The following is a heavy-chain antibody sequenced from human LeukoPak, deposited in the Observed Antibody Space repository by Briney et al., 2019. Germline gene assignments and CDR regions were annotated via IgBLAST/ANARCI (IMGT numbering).Heavy chain of an antibody. J-gene: IGHJ4*02. CDR3: ARALPVEPLRD. Sequence: PGGSLRLSCAASTFTFSNYWMSWVRQAPGKGLEWVANIKQDGSEKYYVDSVKGRFTISRDNAKNSLYLQMNSLRAEDTAVYYCARALPVEPLRDWGQGTLVTVSS. CDR2: IKQDGSEK. V-gene: IGHV3-7*03. D-gene: IGHD1-1*01. CDR1: TFTFSNYW.